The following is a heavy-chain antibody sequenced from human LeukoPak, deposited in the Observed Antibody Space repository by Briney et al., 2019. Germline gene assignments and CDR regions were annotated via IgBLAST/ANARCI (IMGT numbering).Heavy chain of an antibody. CDR2: ISNDGRDK. D-gene: IGHD2/OR15-2a*01. CDR3: AKDLIALDY. Sequence: GGSLRLSCAASGFTFSSYTLTWVRQAPGKGLEWVAVISNDGRDKHHADSVKGRFTISRDNSKNTVYLQMNSLRPEDTAVYYCAKDLIALDYWGQGTLVTVSS. V-gene: IGHV3-30*18. CDR1: GFTFSSYT. J-gene: IGHJ4*02.